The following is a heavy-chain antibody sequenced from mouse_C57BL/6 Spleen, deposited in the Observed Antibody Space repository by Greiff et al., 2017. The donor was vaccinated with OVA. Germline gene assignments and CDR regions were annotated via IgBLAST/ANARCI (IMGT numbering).Heavy chain of an antibody. CDR2: IYPRSGNT. V-gene: IGHV1-81*01. CDR3: ASPYYSSYYFDY. Sequence: QVQLQQSGAELARPGASVKLSCKASGYTFTSYGISWVKQRTGQGLEWIGEIYPRSGNTYYNEKFKGKATLTADKSSSTAYMELRSLTSEDSAVYFCASPYYSSYYFDYWGQGTTLTVSS. CDR1: GYTFTSYG. D-gene: IGHD1-1*01. J-gene: IGHJ2*01.